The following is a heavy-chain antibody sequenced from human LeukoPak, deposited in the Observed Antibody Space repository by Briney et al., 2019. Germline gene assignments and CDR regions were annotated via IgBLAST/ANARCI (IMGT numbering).Heavy chain of an antibody. CDR3: ARDDTWKYYGSGVTDY. Sequence: PSETLSLTCTVSGGSISSYYGSWIRQPPGRGLEWIGYIYYSGSTNYSPSLKSRVTISVDTSKNQFSLKLSSVTAADTAVYYCARDDTWKYYGSGVTDYWGQGTLVTVSS. CDR1: GGSISSYY. V-gene: IGHV4-59*01. D-gene: IGHD3-10*01. CDR2: IYYSGST. J-gene: IGHJ4*02.